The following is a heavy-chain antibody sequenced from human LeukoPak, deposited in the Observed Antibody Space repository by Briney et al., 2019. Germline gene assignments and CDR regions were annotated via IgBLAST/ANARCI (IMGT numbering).Heavy chain of an antibody. CDR1: GGSISSSSYY. Sequence: PSETLSLTCTVSGGSISSSSYYWGWIRQPPGKGLEWIGSIYYSGSTYYNPSLKSRVTISVDTSENQFSLKLSSVTAADTAVYYCATTPTHFDYWGQGTLVTVSS. CDR2: IYYSGST. V-gene: IGHV4-39*01. CDR3: ATTPTHFDY. J-gene: IGHJ4*02.